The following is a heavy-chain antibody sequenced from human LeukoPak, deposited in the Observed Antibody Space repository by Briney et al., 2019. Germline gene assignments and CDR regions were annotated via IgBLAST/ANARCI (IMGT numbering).Heavy chain of an antibody. D-gene: IGHD6-13*01. CDR1: GASFSSSTYY. CDR3: ARHAGGISATGTRPFDY. Sequence: PSETLSLTCTVSGASFSSSTYYWGWIRQPPGKGREGFGSIYYSGSTDHNPSIKSRVTMSVDTSKNQFSLKLSSVTAADTAVYYCARHAGGISATGTRPFDYWGQGTLVTVSS. CDR2: IYYSGST. J-gene: IGHJ4*02. V-gene: IGHV4-39*01.